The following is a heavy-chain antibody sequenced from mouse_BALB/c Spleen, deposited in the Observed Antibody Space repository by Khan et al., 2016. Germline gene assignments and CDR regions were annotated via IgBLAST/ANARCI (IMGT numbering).Heavy chain of an antibody. Sequence: QVQLQQSGAELVRPGVSVKISCKGSGYTFTDYAMHWVKQSHAKSLEWIGVISTYYGDTSYNQKFEGKATMTVDKSSSTAYMELARLTSEDSAISYYTREGLNYDYAMDYWGQGTSVTVSS. CDR2: ISTYYGDT. CDR1: GYTFTDYA. V-gene: IGHV1S137*01. CDR3: TREGLNYDYAMDY. J-gene: IGHJ4*01. D-gene: IGHD2-1*01.